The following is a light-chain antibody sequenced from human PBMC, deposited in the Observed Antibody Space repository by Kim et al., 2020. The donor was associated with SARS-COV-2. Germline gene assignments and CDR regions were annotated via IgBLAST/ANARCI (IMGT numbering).Light chain of an antibody. Sequence: SVGDRVTSTSRASQSISSYLNWYQQKPGKAPKLLIYAASSLQSGVPSRFSGSGSGTDFTLTISSLQPEDFATYYCQQSYSTPPVTFGPGTKVDIK. CDR1: QSISSY. J-gene: IGKJ3*01. V-gene: IGKV1-39*01. CDR2: AAS. CDR3: QQSYSTPPVT.